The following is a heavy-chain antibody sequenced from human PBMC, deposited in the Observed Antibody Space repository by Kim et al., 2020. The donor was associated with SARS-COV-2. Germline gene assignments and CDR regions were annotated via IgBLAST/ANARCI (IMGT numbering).Heavy chain of an antibody. Sequence: SETLSLTCTVSGGSISSYYWSWIRQPPGKGLEWIGYIYYSGSTNYNPSLKSRVTISVDTSKNQFSLKLSSVTAADTAVYYCARDDSSSTNGFDPWGQGTLVTVSS. D-gene: IGHD6-13*01. CDR3: ARDDSSSTNGFDP. V-gene: IGHV4-59*01. CDR2: IYYSGST. J-gene: IGHJ5*02. CDR1: GGSISSYY.